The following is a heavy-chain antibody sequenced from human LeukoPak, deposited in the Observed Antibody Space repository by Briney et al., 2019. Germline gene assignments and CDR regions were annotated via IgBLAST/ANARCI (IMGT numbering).Heavy chain of an antibody. Sequence: TGGSLRLSCAASGFTFSTYTIDWVRQAPGKGLEWVSSISSSSSYIYYADSVKGRFTISRDNSKNTLYLQMNSLRAEDTAVYYCAKNSPSGGSYYYYMDVWGKGTTVTISS. CDR2: ISSSSSYI. CDR3: AKNSPSGGSYYYYMDV. CDR1: GFTFSTYT. J-gene: IGHJ6*03. D-gene: IGHD2-8*02. V-gene: IGHV3-21*01.